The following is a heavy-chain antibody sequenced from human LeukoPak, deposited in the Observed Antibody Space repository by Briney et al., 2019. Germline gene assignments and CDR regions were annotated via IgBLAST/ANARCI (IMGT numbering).Heavy chain of an antibody. CDR3: AREVYSSSWYWFDP. J-gene: IGHJ5*02. CDR2: IRQDGSEK. CDR1: GFTFSSYW. D-gene: IGHD6-13*01. V-gene: IGHV3-7*01. Sequence: GRSLRLSCAASGFTFSSYWMSWVRQAPAKGLEWVANIRQDGSEKYYVDSLKDRCAISRENATNSLYLQKHSRRAEDTAVYYCAREVYSSSWYWFDPWGQGTLVTVSS.